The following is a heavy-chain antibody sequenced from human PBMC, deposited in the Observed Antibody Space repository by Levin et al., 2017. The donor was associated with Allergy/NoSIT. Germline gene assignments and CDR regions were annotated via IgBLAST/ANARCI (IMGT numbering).Heavy chain of an antibody. CDR2: INPSGGST. CDR1: GYTFTSYY. CDR3: ARDGEYCSGGSCSDY. D-gene: IGHD2-15*01. Sequence: ASVKVSCKASGYTFTSYYMHWVRQAPGQGLEWMGIINPSGGSTSYAQKFQGRVTMTRDTSTSTVYMEPSSLRSEDTAVYYCARDGEYCSGGSCSDYWGQGTLVTVSS. J-gene: IGHJ4*02. V-gene: IGHV1-46*01.